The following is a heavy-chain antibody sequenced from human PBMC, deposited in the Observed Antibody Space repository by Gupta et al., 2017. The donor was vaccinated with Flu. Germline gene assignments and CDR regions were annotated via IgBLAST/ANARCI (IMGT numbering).Heavy chain of an antibody. CDR1: SSQS. CDR3: AKVDAPHYAEYFDF. D-gene: IGHD3-16*01. Sequence: SSQSMSWVRQAPGKGLEWVASISSSGIYIYDAYAGKGRFTISRDNTKKALYLQMARPTEEATAVYYWAKVDAPHYAEYFDFWGQGALAFVSS. CDR2: ISSSGIYI. V-gene: IGHV3-21*01. J-gene: IGHJ4*02.